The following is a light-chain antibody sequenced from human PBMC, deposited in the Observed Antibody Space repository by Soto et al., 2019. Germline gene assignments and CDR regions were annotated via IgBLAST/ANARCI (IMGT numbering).Light chain of an antibody. CDR2: DTS. CDR3: QHYNSYPWT. CDR1: QSISSF. V-gene: IGKV1-5*01. Sequence: DIQLTQSPCTLSASPGERATLTCRASQSISSFFNWYQQKPGKAPRLLIYDTSTLQSGVPSRFSGSGSGTEFTLTISSLQTDDFATYYCQHYNSYPWTFGQGTTLEIK. J-gene: IGKJ1*01.